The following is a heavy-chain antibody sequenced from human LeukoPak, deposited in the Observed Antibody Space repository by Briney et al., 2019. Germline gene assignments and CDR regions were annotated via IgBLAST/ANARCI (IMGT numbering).Heavy chain of an antibody. D-gene: IGHD3-10*01. J-gene: IGHJ4*02. Sequence: PGGSLRLSCAASGFTFSSYAMSWIRQPPGKGLEWIGEINHSGSTNYNPSLKSRVTISVDTSKNQFSLKLSSVTAADTAVYYCAGYSATMVRGVIDYWGQGTLVTVSS. CDR3: AGYSATMVRGVIDY. V-gene: IGHV4-34*08. CDR1: GFTFSSYA. CDR2: INHSGST.